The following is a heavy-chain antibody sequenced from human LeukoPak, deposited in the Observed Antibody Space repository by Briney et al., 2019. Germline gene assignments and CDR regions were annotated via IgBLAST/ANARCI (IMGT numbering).Heavy chain of an antibody. J-gene: IGHJ4*02. CDR3: ARLENDYGCIYSWMFVR. V-gene: IGHV4-39*01. D-gene: IGHD3-10*01. CDR2: IYYSGTT. CDR1: GVSISSTTYY. Sequence: SETLSLTCTVSGVSISSTTYYWGWIRQPPGKGLEWIGTIYYSGTTRYNPSLKSRVAISVDTSKNQFSLNLSSVTVADTAVYYCARLENDYGCIYSWMFVRWGQGTLVTVSS.